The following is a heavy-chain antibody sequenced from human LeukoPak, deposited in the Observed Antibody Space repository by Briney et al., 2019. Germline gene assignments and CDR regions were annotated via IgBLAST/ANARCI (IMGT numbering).Heavy chain of an antibody. J-gene: IGHJ3*02. CDR1: GFIVSSNY. Sequence: GGSLRLSCAASGFIVSSNYMSWVRQAPGKGLDWVSLINSGGSTFYADSVKGRFTISRDNSKNTLFLQMNSLRAEDTAVYYCTAMGNDGFDIWGQGTMVTVSS. CDR2: INSGGST. V-gene: IGHV3-53*01. CDR3: TAMGNDGFDI. D-gene: IGHD1-1*01.